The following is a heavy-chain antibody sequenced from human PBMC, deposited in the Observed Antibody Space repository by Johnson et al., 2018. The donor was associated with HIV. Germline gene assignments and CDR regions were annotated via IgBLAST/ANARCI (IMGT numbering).Heavy chain of an antibody. J-gene: IGHJ3*02. CDR2: INSDGSST. V-gene: IGHV3-74*01. CDR3: ARSVGYCSGGSCSPDAFDI. D-gene: IGHD2-15*01. Sequence: VQLVESGGGLVQPGGSLRLSCAASRFSFSSYWMHWVRQAPGKGLVWVSRINSDGSSTNYADSVKGRFTISRDNSKNTLYLQMNSLRAEDTAVYYCARSVGYCSGGSCSPDAFDIWGQGTMVTVSS. CDR1: RFSFSSYW.